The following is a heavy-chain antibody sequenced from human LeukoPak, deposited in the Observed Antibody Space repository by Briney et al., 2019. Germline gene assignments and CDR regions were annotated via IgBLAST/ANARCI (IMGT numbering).Heavy chain of an antibody. CDR3: ARMIYCSGGSCYSGAFIDC. V-gene: IGHV4-59*08. CDR1: GGSISSYY. D-gene: IGHD2-15*01. J-gene: IGHJ4*02. CDR2: IYYSGST. Sequence: SETLSLTCTVSGGSISSYYWSWIRQPPGKGLEWVGYIYYSGSTNYNPSLKSRVTISVDTSKNQFSLKLSSLTAADTAVYYCARMIYCSGGSCYSGAFIDCWGQGTLVTVSS.